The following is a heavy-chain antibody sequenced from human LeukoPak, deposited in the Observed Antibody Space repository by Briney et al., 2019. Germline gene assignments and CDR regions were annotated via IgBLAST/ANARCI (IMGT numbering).Heavy chain of an antibody. V-gene: IGHV1-69*13. CDR1: GGTFSSYA. CDR3: ARVAAYGVPYNWFDP. D-gene: IGHD4/OR15-4a*01. Sequence: SVKVSCKASGGTFSSYAISWVRQAPGQGLEWMGGIIPIFGTANYAQKFQRRVTITADESTSTAYMELSSLRSEDTAVYYCARVAAYGVPYNWFDPWGQGTLVTVSS. CDR2: IIPIFGTA. J-gene: IGHJ5*02.